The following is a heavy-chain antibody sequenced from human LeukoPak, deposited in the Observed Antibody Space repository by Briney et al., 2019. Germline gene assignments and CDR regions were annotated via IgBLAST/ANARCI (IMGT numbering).Heavy chain of an antibody. J-gene: IGHJ5*02. CDR3: ARDLEGRYYDILTGYHNCFDP. D-gene: IGHD3-9*01. Sequence: ASVKVSCKAPGYTFTSYGISWVRQAPGQGLEWMGWISTYNGNTNYAQKLQGRVTMTTDTSTSTAYMELRSLRSDDTAVYYCARDLEGRYYDILTGYHNCFDPWGQGTLVTVSS. CDR1: GYTFTSYG. V-gene: IGHV1-18*01. CDR2: ISTYNGNT.